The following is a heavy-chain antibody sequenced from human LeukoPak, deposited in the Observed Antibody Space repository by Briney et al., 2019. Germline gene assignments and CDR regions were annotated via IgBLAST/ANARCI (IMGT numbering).Heavy chain of an antibody. CDR1: GFSFNNYY. V-gene: IGHV3-74*03. CDR3: AGPGYYDSSTSWFDP. CDR2: INSDGSST. J-gene: IGHJ5*02. D-gene: IGHD3-22*01. Sequence: GGSLRLSCAASGFSFNNYYMHWVRQPPGKGLVWVSRINSDGSSTTYADSVKGRFTISRDNAKNTVYLQMNSLRAEDTAVYYCAGPGYYDSSTSWFDPWAREPWSPSPQ.